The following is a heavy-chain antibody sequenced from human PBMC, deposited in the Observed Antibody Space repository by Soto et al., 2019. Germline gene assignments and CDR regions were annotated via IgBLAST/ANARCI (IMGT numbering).Heavy chain of an antibody. CDR3: AKDHRGSSSPEGFDP. J-gene: IGHJ5*02. D-gene: IGHD6-13*01. CDR1: GFTFSSYA. CDR2: ISGSGGST. V-gene: IGHV3-23*01. Sequence: GGSLRLSCAASGFTFSSYAMSWVRQAPGKGLEWVSAISGSGGSTYYADSVKGRFTISRDNSKNTLYLQMNSLRAEDTAVYYCAKDHRGSSSPEGFDPWGQGTLVTVSS.